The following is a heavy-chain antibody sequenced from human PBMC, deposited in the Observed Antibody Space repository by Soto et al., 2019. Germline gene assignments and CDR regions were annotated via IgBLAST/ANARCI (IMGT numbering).Heavy chain of an antibody. D-gene: IGHD2-8*01. Sequence: ASVKVSCKASGFTFSNYGLNWVRQAPGQGLEWMGWVSANNGHTNYAQSLQGRVSMTTDTSTSTAYMGLRGLTFDDTAVYYCARDIESVTAKHFFYYYAMDVWGQGTTVTVSS. J-gene: IGHJ6*02. V-gene: IGHV1-18*01. CDR3: ARDIESVTAKHFFYYYAMDV. CDR1: GFTFSNYG. CDR2: VSANNGHT.